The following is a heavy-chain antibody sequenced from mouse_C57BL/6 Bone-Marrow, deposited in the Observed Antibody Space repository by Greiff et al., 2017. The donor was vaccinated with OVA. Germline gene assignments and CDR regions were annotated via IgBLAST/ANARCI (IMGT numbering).Heavy chain of an antibody. D-gene: IGHD2-5*01. CDR1: GYTFTSYW. CDR2: IDPSDSYT. J-gene: IGHJ2*01. Sequence: QVQLQQPGAELVMPGASVKLSCKASGYTFTSYWMHWVKQRPGRGLEWIGEIDPSDSYTNYNEKFKGKATLTVDKSSSTAYMQLSSLTSEDSAVYYCAGEGDYSNVYFDYWGQGTTLTVSA. V-gene: IGHV1-69*01. CDR3: AGEGDYSNVYFDY.